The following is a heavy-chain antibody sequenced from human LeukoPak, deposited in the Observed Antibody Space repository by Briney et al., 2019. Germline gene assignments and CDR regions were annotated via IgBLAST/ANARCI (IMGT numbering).Heavy chain of an antibody. J-gene: IGHJ6*03. CDR1: GGTFSSYA. V-gene: IGHV1-8*02. CDR3: ARWAQPYHYYYMDV. CDR2: MNPNSGNT. Sequence: ASVKVSCKASGGTFSSYAINWVRQATGQGLEWMGWMNPNSGNTGYAQKFQGRVTMTRNTSISTAYMELSSLRSDDTAVYYCARWAQPYHYYYMDVWGKGTTVTISS.